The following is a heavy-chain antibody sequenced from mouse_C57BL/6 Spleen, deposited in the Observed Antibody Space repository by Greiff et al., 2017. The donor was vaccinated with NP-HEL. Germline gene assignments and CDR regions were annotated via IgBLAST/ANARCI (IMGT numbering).Heavy chain of an antibody. D-gene: IGHD1-1*01. CDR2: IDPSDSET. J-gene: IGHJ2*01. V-gene: IGHV1-52*01. CDR3: ARSHYYGSTLEY. Sequence: QVQLQQPGAELVRPGSSVKLSCKASGYTFTSYWMHWVKQRPIQGLEWIGNIDPSDSETHYNQKFKDKATLTVDKSSSTAYMQLSSLTSEDSAVYYCARSHYYGSTLEYWGQGTTLTVSS. CDR1: GYTFTSYW.